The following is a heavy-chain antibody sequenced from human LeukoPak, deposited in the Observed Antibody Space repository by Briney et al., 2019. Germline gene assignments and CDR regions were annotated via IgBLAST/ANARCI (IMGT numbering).Heavy chain of an antibody. CDR1: GFTFSDYY. V-gene: IGHV3-11*04. D-gene: IGHD2-15*01. CDR3: ARGADGVSSNSRGWFDP. CDR2: ISSSGSTI. Sequence: PGGSLRLSCAASGFTFSDYYMSWIRQAPGKGLEWVSYISSSGSTIYYADSVRGRFTISRDNAKNSLYLQMNSLRAEDTAVYSCARGADGVSSNSRGWFDPWGQGTLVTVSS. J-gene: IGHJ5*02.